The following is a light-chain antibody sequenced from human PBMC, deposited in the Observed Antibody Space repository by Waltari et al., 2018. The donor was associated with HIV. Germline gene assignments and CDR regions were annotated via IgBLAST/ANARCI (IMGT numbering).Light chain of an antibody. CDR1: SSYVGAYNL. Sequence: QTALTQPASVSGSPGQSITISCTGTSSYVGAYNLVSWYQQHPGKAPRLIIYDVSERPAGVSNRFTGSKSGNTASLTISGLQAEDEADYYCCSYVSEIVPCVFGGGTKLTVL. J-gene: IGLJ3*02. CDR2: DVS. V-gene: IGLV2-23*02. CDR3: CSYVSEIVPCV.